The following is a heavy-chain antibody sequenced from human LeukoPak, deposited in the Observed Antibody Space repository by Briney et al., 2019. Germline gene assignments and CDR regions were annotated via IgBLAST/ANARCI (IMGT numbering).Heavy chain of an antibody. CDR1: GGSISSSGYY. Sequence: PSETLSLTCTVSGGSISSSGYYWGWIRQPPGKGLEWIGSIYYSGGNYYNSSLNSRVTISVDTSKNQFSLRLSSVTAADTAVYYCARGPYYFDSWGPGTLVTVSS. J-gene: IGHJ4*02. V-gene: IGHV4-39*07. CDR3: ARGPYYFDS. CDR2: IYYSGGN.